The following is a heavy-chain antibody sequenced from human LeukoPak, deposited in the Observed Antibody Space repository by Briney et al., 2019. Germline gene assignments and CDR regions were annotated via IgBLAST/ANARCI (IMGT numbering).Heavy chain of an antibody. V-gene: IGHV3-23*01. J-gene: IGHJ4*02. CDR1: GSTFSNYA. D-gene: IGHD3-10*01. CDR3: AKDHGAGSYYNHPDY. Sequence: QTGRSLSLSCAASGSTFSNYATSWVRQAPGEGLEWVSGIGDTGGTTFYADSVKGRFTISRDNSKNTLSLQMNSLRAEDTAVYYCAKDHGAGSYYNHPDYWGQGTLVTVSS. CDR2: IGDTGGTT.